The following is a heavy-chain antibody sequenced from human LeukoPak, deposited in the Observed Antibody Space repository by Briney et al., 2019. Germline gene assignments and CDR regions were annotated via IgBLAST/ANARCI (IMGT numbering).Heavy chain of an antibody. CDR3: AKGSGSGWYGWFAP. D-gene: IGHD6-13*01. CDR2: IDASGDAT. Sequence: GGSLRLSCAVSGFSVSSYGMSWVRQAPGKGLEWVSSIDASGDATYYADSVKGRFTISRDNSKNTFYLQMNSLRAEDTAVYHCAKGSGSGWYGWFAPWGQGTLVTVSS. V-gene: IGHV3-23*01. CDR1: GFSVSSYG. J-gene: IGHJ5*02.